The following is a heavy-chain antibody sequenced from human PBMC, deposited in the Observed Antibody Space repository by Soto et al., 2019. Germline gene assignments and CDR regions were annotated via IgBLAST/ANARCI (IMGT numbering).Heavy chain of an antibody. V-gene: IGHV3-30*03. J-gene: IGHJ4*02. Sequence: VQIVESGGGVVQPGGSLRLSCAGSGFAFSRFGMHWVRQAPGKGLEWVACITFNGSKEYYVDSVKGRFAISRNNSMTTLYLQMSSLGPEDTGVYYCATDPGAFAGAMRDWGRGTLVTVSS. D-gene: IGHD3-16*01. CDR2: ITFNGSKE. CDR3: ATDPGAFAGAMRD. CDR1: GFAFSRFG.